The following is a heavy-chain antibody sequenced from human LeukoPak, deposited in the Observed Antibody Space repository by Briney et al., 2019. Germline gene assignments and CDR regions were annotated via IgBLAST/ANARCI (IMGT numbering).Heavy chain of an antibody. CDR1: GFTFSSYA. CDR3: AKESYYYGSGSYYRPYYFDY. CDR2: ISGSGGST. V-gene: IGHV3-23*01. D-gene: IGHD3-10*01. J-gene: IGHJ4*02. Sequence: GGSLRLSCAASGFTFSSYAMSWVRQAPGKGLEWVSAISGSGGSTYYADSVKGRFTISRDNSKNTLYLQMNSLRAEDTAVYYCAKESYYYGSGSYYRPYYFDYWGQGTLVTVSS.